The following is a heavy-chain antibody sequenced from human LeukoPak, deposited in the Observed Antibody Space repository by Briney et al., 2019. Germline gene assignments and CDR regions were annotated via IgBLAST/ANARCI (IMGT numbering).Heavy chain of an antibody. CDR3: TRDSVSKYYVWGSSYGMDV. Sequence: GGSLRLSCTASGFTFGDYAMSWVRQAPGKGLEWVGFIRSKAYGGTTEYAASVKGRFTISRDDSKSIAYLQMNSLKTEDTAVYYCTRDSVSKYYVWGSSYGMDVWGQGTTVTVSS. D-gene: IGHD3-16*01. J-gene: IGHJ6*02. CDR2: IRSKAYGGTT. V-gene: IGHV3-49*04. CDR1: GFTFGDYA.